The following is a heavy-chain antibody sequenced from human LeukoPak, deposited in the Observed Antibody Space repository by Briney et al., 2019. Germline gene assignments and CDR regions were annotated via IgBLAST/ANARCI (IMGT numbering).Heavy chain of an antibody. CDR2: IYYSGST. J-gene: IGHJ4*02. D-gene: IGHD3-22*01. Sequence: SETLSLTCTVSGGSTSSYYWSWIRQPPGRGLEWIGYIYYSGSTNYNPSLKSRVTMSIDTSKNQFSLKLSSVTAADTAVYYCAREWLSESPDYWGQGTLVTVSS. CDR1: GGSTSSYY. CDR3: AREWLSESPDY. V-gene: IGHV4-59*01.